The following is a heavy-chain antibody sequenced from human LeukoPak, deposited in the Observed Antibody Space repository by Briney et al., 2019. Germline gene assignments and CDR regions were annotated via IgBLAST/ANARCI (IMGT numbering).Heavy chain of an antibody. V-gene: IGHV1-46*01. CDR1: GYTFTSYY. J-gene: IGHJ6*03. CDR2: INPSGGST. Sequence: ASVKVSCKASGYTFTSYYMHWVRQAPGQGLEWMGIINPSGGSTSYAQKFQGRVTMTRDMSTSTVYMELSSLRSEDTAVYYCARLFSGSSSWYGYYMDVWGKGTTVTVSS. CDR3: ARLFSGSSSWYGYYMDV. D-gene: IGHD6-13*01.